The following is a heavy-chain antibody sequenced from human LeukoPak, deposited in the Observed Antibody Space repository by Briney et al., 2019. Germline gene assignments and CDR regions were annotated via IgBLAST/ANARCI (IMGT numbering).Heavy chain of an antibody. D-gene: IGHD3-9*01. CDR2: IKSDEYST. Sequence: ETLSLTCAVYGGSFSGYYWMHWVRQAPGKGLVWVSRIKSDEYSTTYADTVKGRVTISRDNAKNTLYLQMSSLSADDTAFYYCAKGLYYDILTGNYFDPWGQGTPVTVSS. V-gene: IGHV3-74*01. CDR3: AKGLYYDILTGNYFDP. J-gene: IGHJ5*02. CDR1: GGSFSGYYW.